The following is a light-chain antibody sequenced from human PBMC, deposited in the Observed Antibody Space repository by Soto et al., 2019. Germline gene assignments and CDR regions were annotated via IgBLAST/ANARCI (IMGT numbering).Light chain of an antibody. V-gene: IGKV1-39*01. CDR1: QNISTY. CDR2: DAS. Sequence: DIQMTQAPSSLAAYLGDRVTITYRASQNISTYLNWYQQRPGKAPKLLIYDASRLQSAVPSRFSGSGSGTDFNLNISSLQPEDFATYYCHQSYANPRTFGGGTRVDIK. J-gene: IGKJ4*01. CDR3: HQSYANPRT.